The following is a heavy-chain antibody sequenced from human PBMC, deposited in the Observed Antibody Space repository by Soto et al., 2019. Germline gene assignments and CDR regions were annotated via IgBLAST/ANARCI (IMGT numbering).Heavy chain of an antibody. CDR1: GGSFSGYY. Sequence: QVQLQQWGAGLSKPSETLSLTCAVYGGSFSGYYWSWIRQPPGKGLEWIGEINHSGSTNYNPSLKSRVTISVDTSKNQFSLKLSSVTAADTAVYYCARDIVVVVAATRSRGGMDVWGQGTTVTVSS. CDR2: INHSGST. V-gene: IGHV4-34*01. D-gene: IGHD2-15*01. J-gene: IGHJ6*02. CDR3: ARDIVVVVAATRSRGGMDV.